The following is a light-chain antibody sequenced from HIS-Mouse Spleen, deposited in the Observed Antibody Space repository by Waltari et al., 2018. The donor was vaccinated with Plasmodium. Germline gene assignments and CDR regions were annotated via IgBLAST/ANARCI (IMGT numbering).Light chain of an antibody. CDR2: GAS. Sequence: EIVLTQSPGTLSLSPGERATPSCRASQSVSSSYLAWYQQKPGQAPRLLIYGASSRATGIPDRFSGSGSGTDFTLTISRLQPEDFAVYYCQQYGSSPLTLGGGTKVEIK. J-gene: IGKJ4*01. V-gene: IGKV3-20*01. CDR1: QSVSSSY. CDR3: QQYGSSPLT.